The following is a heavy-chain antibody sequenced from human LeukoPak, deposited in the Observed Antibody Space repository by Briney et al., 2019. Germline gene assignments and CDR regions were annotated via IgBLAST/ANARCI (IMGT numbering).Heavy chain of an antibody. CDR3: AREDTAKDAFDI. D-gene: IGHD5-18*01. V-gene: IGHV4-59*01. J-gene: IGHJ3*02. CDR2: IYYSGST. CDR1: GGSISSYY. Sequence: SETLSLTCTVSGGSISSYYWSWIRQPPGKGLEWIGYIYYSGSTNYNPSLKSRDTISVDTSKNQFSMKLSSVTAADTAVYYCAREDTAKDAFDIWGQGTMVTVSS.